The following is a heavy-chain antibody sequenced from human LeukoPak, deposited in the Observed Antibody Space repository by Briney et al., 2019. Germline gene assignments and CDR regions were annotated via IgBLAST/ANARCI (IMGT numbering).Heavy chain of an antibody. CDR3: AINQAGYCGGGSCYRHEFYYMDV. CDR2: IIPVFGTA. D-gene: IGHD2-15*01. V-gene: IGHV1-69*06. J-gene: IGHJ6*03. Sequence: SVKVSCKTSGYSFILYGISWVRQAPGQGLEWIGGIIPVFGTANYAEKFQDRVTITAVKSTSTAYMELSSLRSEDTAMYYCAINQAGYCGGGSCYRHEFYYMDVWGKGTSVTVSS. CDR1: GYSFILYG.